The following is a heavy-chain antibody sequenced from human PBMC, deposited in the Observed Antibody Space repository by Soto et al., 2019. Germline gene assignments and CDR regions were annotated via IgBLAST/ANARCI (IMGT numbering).Heavy chain of an antibody. CDR1: GGSITSYY. Sequence: PSETLSLTCTVSGGSITSYYWSWIRQPPGKGLEWIGYIYNSGNTNYNPSLKSRVTISVDTSKNQFSLKLSSVTAADTAVYYCARTGYSSGFYYLDYWGQGTLVTVSS. J-gene: IGHJ4*02. D-gene: IGHD6-19*01. V-gene: IGHV4-59*01. CDR3: ARTGYSSGFYYLDY. CDR2: IYNSGNT.